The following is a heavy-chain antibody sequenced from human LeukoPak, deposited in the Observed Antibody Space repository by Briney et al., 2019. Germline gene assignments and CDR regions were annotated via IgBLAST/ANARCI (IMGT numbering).Heavy chain of an antibody. V-gene: IGHV5-51*01. CDR2: IYPGDSDT. CDR3: ARRPYDSSGYHFDY. Sequence: GESLQISCKGSGYSFTSYWIGWVRPLPGKGLEWMGIIYPGDSDTRYSPSFQGQVTISADKSISTAYLQWSSLKASDTAMYYCARRPYDSSGYHFDYWGQGTLVTVSS. J-gene: IGHJ4*02. D-gene: IGHD3-22*01. CDR1: GYSFTSYW.